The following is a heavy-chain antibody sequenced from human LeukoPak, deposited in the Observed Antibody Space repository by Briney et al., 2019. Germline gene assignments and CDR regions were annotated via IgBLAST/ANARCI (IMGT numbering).Heavy chain of an antibody. CDR1: GGSISNSSYY. Sequence: SETLSLTCIVSGGSISNSSYYWGWIRQHPGKGLEWIGSIYYSGSAYYNPSLKSRVTISVDTSKNQFSLKLTCVTAADTAVYYCARHWVVTPNYWGQGTLVTVSS. J-gene: IGHJ4*02. CDR2: IYYSGSA. D-gene: IGHD4-23*01. CDR3: ARHWVVTPNY. V-gene: IGHV4-39*01.